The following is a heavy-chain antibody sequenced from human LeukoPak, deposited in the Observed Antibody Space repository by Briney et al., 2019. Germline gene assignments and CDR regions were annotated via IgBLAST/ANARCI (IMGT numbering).Heavy chain of an antibody. V-gene: IGHV3-30*18. CDR2: ISFDETET. Sequence: PGGSLRLSCAASGFAFRNSGMHWVRQAPGKGLEWVAVISFDETETYYADFVRGRFSISRDNSNKKLHLQMNSLRPDDTAMYYCAKDVGLPDWNAPFDAFDVWGQGTMVAV. CDR1: GFAFRNSG. CDR3: AKDVGLPDWNAPFDAFDV. J-gene: IGHJ3*01. D-gene: IGHD1-1*01.